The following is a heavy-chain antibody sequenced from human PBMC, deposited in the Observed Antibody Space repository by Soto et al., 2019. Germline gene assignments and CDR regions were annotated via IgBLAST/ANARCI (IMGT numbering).Heavy chain of an antibody. J-gene: IGHJ3*02. V-gene: IGHV3-23*01. Sequence: PGGSLRLSCAASGFTFSSYAMSWVRQAPGKGLEWVSAISGSGGSTYYADSVKGRFTISRDNAKNSLYLQMSSLRVEDTAVYFCARGDYYDTSGPFSDAFDIWGQGTMVTVSS. D-gene: IGHD3-22*01. CDR1: GFTFSSYA. CDR2: ISGSGGST. CDR3: ARGDYYDTSGPFSDAFDI.